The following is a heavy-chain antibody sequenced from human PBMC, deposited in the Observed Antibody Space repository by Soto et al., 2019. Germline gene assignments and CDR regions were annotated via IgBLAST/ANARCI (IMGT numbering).Heavy chain of an antibody. Sequence: QVQLVQSGAEVKKPGSSMKVSCKASGGTFNSYDINWVRQAPGQGLEWMGGIIHIVETPKYAQKFQGRVTITADESTNTVYMALSSLRSEDTAMYYCARLSRPNYYDTSGFFKDNWFDPWGQGTLVTVSS. CDR2: IIHIVETP. V-gene: IGHV1-69*01. CDR3: ARLSRPNYYDTSGFFKDNWFDP. CDR1: GGTFNSYD. J-gene: IGHJ5*02. D-gene: IGHD3-22*01.